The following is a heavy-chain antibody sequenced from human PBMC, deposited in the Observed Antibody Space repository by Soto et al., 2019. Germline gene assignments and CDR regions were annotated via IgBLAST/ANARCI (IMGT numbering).Heavy chain of an antibody. Sequence: QVQLVQSGAEVKKPGSSVKVSCKASGGTFSSYAISWVRQAPGQGLEWIGGIIPIFGTANYAQKFQGRVTITADKSTSTAYMELSSLRSEDTAVYYCAREDRYYGSGSYTYYYGMDVWGQGTTVTVSS. CDR3: AREDRYYGSGSYTYYYGMDV. J-gene: IGHJ6*02. D-gene: IGHD3-10*01. V-gene: IGHV1-69*06. CDR2: IIPIFGTA. CDR1: GGTFSSYA.